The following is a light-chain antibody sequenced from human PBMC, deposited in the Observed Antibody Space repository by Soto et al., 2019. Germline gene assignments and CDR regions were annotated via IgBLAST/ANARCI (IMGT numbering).Light chain of an antibody. Sequence: DIQMTQSPSTLSASVGDRVTITCRASQSISTWLAWYQQKPGKAPKLLIYKASNLEGGVPSRFSGSGSGTEFNITISSLQRDDVAAYYCQQYNSCPLPFSGGTTVELK. CDR2: KAS. V-gene: IGKV1-5*03. CDR1: QSISTW. J-gene: IGKJ4*01. CDR3: QQYNSCPLP.